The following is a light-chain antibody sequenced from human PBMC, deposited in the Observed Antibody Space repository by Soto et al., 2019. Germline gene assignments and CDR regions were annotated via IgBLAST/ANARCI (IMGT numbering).Light chain of an antibody. J-gene: IGKJ1*01. V-gene: IGKV3-11*01. CDR3: QQRATWPWT. CDR2: DTF. Sequence: IVLTQSLATLSFSPGERATLSCRASQSIAIYLAWYQQRSGQSPRLLIYDTFNRAPGIPDRFSGSGSGTDFTLTISSLEPEDFAVYYCQQRATWPWTFGQGTTVEIK. CDR1: QSIAIY.